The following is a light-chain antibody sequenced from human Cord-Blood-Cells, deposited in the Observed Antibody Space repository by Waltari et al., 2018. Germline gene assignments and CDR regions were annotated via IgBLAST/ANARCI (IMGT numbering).Light chain of an antibody. V-gene: IGKV4-1*01. Sequence: MVLTKPPTSWALPLGGGAPITSKSGRSVLYSSNNKNYLAWYQQKPGQPPKLLIYWASTRESGVPDRFSGSGSGTDFTLTISSLQAEDVAVYYCQQYYSTPITFGQGTRLEIK. J-gene: IGKJ5*01. CDR3: QQYYSTPIT. CDR2: WAS. CDR1: RSVLYSSNNKNY.